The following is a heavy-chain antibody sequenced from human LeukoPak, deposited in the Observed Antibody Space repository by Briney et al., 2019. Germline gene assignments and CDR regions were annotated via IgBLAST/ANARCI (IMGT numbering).Heavy chain of an antibody. V-gene: IGHV3-23*01. D-gene: IGHD6-25*01. CDR3: ARTFNGFDPTFDY. J-gene: IGHJ4*02. Sequence: GGSLRLSCAASGFTFSSHAMNWVRQVPGKGLVWFSTISADGDGPHYADSVKGRFTISRDNSKNTLFLQMNSLRDGDTAVYFCARTFNGFDPTFDYWGQGTLVTVSS. CDR2: ISADGDGP. CDR1: GFTFSSHA.